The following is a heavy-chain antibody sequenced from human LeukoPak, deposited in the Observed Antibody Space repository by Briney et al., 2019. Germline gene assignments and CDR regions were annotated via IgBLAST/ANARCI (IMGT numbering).Heavy chain of an antibody. V-gene: IGHV3-74*01. J-gene: IGHJ5*02. D-gene: IGHD3-10*01. CDR3: ARDPSGTDNWFDP. Sequence: GGSLRLSCAASGFTLSNYWMHWVRQAPGKGLVWVSHINGDGSSTSYADSVKGRFTISRDNAKNTLYLQMNSLRAEDTALYYCARDPSGTDNWFDPWGQGTLVTVSS. CDR1: GFTLSNYW. CDR2: INGDGSST.